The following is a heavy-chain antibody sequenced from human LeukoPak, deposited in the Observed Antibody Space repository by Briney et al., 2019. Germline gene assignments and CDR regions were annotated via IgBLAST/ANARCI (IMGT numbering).Heavy chain of an antibody. CDR1: GDSISSYY. V-gene: IGHV4-4*07. CDR2: IYASGST. CDR3: ARTPPVRGVYFDY. J-gene: IGHJ4*02. Sequence: SETLSLTCTVSGDSISSYYWSWIRQPAGKGLEWIGRIYASGSTNYNPPLKSRVTMSVDTSKNQFSLKLSSVTAADAAVYYCARTPPVRGVYFDYWGQGTLVTVSS. D-gene: IGHD2-15*01.